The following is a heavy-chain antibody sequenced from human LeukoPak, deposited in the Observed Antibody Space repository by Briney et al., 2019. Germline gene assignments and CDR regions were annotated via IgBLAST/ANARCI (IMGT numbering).Heavy chain of an antibody. V-gene: IGHV3-33*01. D-gene: IGHD5-24*01. Sequence: GRSLRLSCSASGFTFRSYGMHWVRQAPGKGLEWMAIIWHDGSTKFYADSVKGRFTISRDNSKSTLYLQMNSLRVEDTALYYCARDNGDGDNIDYWGQGTLVTVSS. CDR3: ARDNGDGDNIDY. CDR2: IWHDGSTK. J-gene: IGHJ4*02. CDR1: GFTFRSYG.